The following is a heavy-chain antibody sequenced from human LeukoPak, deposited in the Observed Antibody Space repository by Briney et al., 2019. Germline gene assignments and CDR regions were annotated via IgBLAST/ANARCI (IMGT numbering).Heavy chain of an antibody. Sequence: PGGSLRLSCAASGFTFSSYGMHWVRQAPGKGLEWVAVISYDGSNKYYADSVKGRFTISRDDSKNSLDLQMNSLKTEDTAVYYCARAVYNSAWLGDYWGQGTLVTVSS. CDR1: GFTFSSYG. D-gene: IGHD6-19*01. V-gene: IGHV3-30*03. CDR3: ARAVYNSAWLGDY. J-gene: IGHJ4*02. CDR2: ISYDGSNK.